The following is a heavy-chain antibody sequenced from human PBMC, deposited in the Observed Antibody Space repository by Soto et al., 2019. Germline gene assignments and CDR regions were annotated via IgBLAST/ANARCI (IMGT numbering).Heavy chain of an antibody. CDR3: TRALDGMLATAF. D-gene: IGHD2-8*01. Sequence: EVQLVESGGGLVQPGGSLRLSCAASGFSFSEYWMHWVRQVPGQAPTWVSRINSAGTYTDYADSVRGRFTISKDTASNTLYLQMNSLRVEDTAVYYCTRALDGMLATAFWGQGTLVTVSS. V-gene: IGHV3-74*01. CDR1: GFSFSEYW. J-gene: IGHJ4*02. CDR2: INSAGTYT.